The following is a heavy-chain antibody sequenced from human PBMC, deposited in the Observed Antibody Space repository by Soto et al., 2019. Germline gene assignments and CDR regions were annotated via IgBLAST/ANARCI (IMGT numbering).Heavy chain of an antibody. CDR1: GFTFSHAW. Sequence: GGSLRLSWAASGFTFSHAWMSWVRQAPGKGLEWVGRIKSESDSGAADTAAPVKGRFTISRDDSKNTLYLHMNSLKTEDTGVYYCATHLPGVTTAGRDPFYYYGMDVWGKGTTVTVSS. V-gene: IGHV3-15*01. D-gene: IGHD6-25*01. CDR3: ATHLPGVTTAGRDPFYYYGMDV. CDR2: IKSESDSGAA. J-gene: IGHJ6*04.